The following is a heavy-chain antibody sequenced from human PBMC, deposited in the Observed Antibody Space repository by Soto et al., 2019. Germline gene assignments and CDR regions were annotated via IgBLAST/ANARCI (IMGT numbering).Heavy chain of an antibody. CDR1: GFTFSTYA. V-gene: IGHV3-30-3*01. Sequence: QVQLVESGGGVVQPGRSLRVSCAASGFTFSTYAMHWVRQAPGKGLDWVATISHDGSNKYYAESMKGRFSISRDNSKNTLYLQMNSLRDEDTAIYYCARGSAWEQQNGFDPWGQGTLVIVSS. J-gene: IGHJ5*02. CDR3: ARGSAWEQQNGFDP. CDR2: ISHDGSNK. D-gene: IGHD1-26*01.